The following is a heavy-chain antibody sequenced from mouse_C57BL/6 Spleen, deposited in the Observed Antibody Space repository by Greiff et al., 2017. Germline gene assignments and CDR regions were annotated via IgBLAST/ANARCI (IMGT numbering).Heavy chain of an antibody. V-gene: IGHV1-55*01. J-gene: IGHJ2*01. Sequence: VKLQQPGAELVKPGASVKMSCKASGYTFTSYWITWVKQRPGQGLEWIGDIYPGSGSTNYNEKFKSKATLTVDTSSSTAYMQLSSLTSEDSAVYYCARSTTVVPYFDYWGQGTTLTVSS. CDR2: IYPGSGST. CDR1: GYTFTSYW. D-gene: IGHD1-1*01. CDR3: ARSTTVVPYFDY.